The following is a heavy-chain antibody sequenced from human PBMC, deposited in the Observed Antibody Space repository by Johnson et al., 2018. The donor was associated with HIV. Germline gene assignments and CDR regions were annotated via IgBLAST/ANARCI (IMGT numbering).Heavy chain of an antibody. J-gene: IGHJ3*02. CDR2: ISYDGSNK. V-gene: IGHV3-30*04. Sequence: QVQLVESGGGVVQPGRSLRLSCAASGFTFSSMHWDRQAPGKGLEWVAVISYDGSNKYYADSVKGRFTISRDNSKNTLYLQMNSLKTEDTAVYYCTTAYQQWLGPDDAFDIWGQGTMVTVSS. CDR1: GFTFSS. D-gene: IGHD6-19*01. CDR3: TTAYQQWLGPDDAFDI.